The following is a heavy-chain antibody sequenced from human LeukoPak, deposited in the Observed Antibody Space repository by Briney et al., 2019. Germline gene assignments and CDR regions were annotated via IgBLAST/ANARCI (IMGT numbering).Heavy chain of an antibody. CDR3: ARGSSGWYDDAFDI. J-gene: IGHJ3*02. D-gene: IGHD6-19*01. CDR2: INHSGST. V-gene: IGHV4-34*01. CDR1: GGSFSGYY. Sequence: SETLSLTCAVYGGSFSGYYWSWIRQPPGKGLEWIGEINHSGSTNYNPSLKSRVTISVDTSKNQFSLKLSSVTAADTAVYYCARGSSGWYDDAFDIWGQGTTVTVSS.